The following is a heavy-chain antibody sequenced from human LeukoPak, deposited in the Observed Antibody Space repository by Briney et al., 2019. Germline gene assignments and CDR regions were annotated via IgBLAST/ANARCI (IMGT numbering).Heavy chain of an antibody. CDR3: ARRGVGATTWDAFDI. J-gene: IGHJ3*02. V-gene: IGHV4-59*08. CDR2: INYSGST. CDR1: GGSLTRYH. Sequence: PSETLSLTCTVSGGSLTRYHWGWIRQPPGKGLEWIGYINYSGSTNHSPSLESRVTISLDTSKNQFSLQLSSVTAADTAVYYCARRGVGATTWDAFDIWGQGTLVTVSS. D-gene: IGHD1-26*01.